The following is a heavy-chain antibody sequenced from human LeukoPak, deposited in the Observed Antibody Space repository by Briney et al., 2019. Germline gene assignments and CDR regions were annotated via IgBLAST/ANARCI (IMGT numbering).Heavy chain of an antibody. CDR3: ARDTGIAGSISIDY. D-gene: IGHD1-20*01. Sequence: SETLSLTCTVSGGSISSSSYYWGWIRQPPGKGLEWIGEINHSGSTNYNPSLKSRVTISVDTSKNQFSLKLSSVTAADTAVYYCARDTGIAGSISIDYWGQGTLVTVSS. CDR2: INHSGST. CDR1: GGSISSSSYY. V-gene: IGHV4-39*07. J-gene: IGHJ4*02.